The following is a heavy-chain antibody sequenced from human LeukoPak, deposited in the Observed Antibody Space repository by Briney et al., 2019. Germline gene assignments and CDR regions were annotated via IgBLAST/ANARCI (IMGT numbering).Heavy chain of an antibody. Sequence: GGSQRLSCVASGFTFSSYRMNWVRQARGKGLEGVSSISTSSSFIYYADSVKGRFTISRDNAENSLYLQMNSLRAEDTAVYYCARDLKFCGGAACYSPFDYWGQGTLVTVSS. CDR3: ARDLKFCGGAACYSPFDY. D-gene: IGHD2-15*01. V-gene: IGHV3-21*01. J-gene: IGHJ4*02. CDR1: GFTFSSYR. CDR2: ISTSSSFI.